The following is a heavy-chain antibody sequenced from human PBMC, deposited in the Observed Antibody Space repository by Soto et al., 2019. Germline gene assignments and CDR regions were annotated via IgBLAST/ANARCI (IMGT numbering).Heavy chain of an antibody. J-gene: IGHJ6*02. CDR2: IYWDDDK. V-gene: IGHV2-5*02. D-gene: IGHD2-21*02. Sequence: SGPTLVNPTQTLTLTCTFSGFSLSTSGVGVGWIRQPPGKALEWLALIYWDDDKRYNPSLNSRLTITKDTSKNQVVLAMTNVDPVDTATYYCVQSRCGGDCLQSYSSHSYYGLDVWGQGTTVTVSS. CDR3: VQSRCGGDCLQSYSSHSYYGLDV. CDR1: GFSLSTSGVG.